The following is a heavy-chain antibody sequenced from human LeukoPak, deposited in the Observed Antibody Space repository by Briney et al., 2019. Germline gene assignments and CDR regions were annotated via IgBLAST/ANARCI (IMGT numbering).Heavy chain of an antibody. J-gene: IGHJ4*02. Sequence: SETLSLTCTVSGGSISSGGYYWSWIRQPPGKGLGWIGYIYHSGSTYYNPSLKSRVTISVDRSKNQFSLDLYSVTAADTAVYYCARDRGPSYCSDTTCRTLDWWGQGTLVTVSS. CDR2: IYHSGST. CDR1: GGSISSGGYY. CDR3: ARDRGPSYCSDTTCRTLDW. D-gene: IGHD2-15*01. V-gene: IGHV4-30-2*01.